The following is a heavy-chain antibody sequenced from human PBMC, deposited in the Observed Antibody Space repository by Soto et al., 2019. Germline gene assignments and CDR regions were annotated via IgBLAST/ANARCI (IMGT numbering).Heavy chain of an antibody. J-gene: IGHJ4*02. CDR1: GGSVSSCCNY. CDR2: IHNSGST. D-gene: IGHD6-6*01. Sequence: QPQLQESGPGLVKPSETLTLNCTVSGGSVSSCCNYWGWVRQPPGKGLEWIGSIHNSGSTSYNPSLRSRVTRSVDTPKNQFSLTLTSVTAADTAVYYCARGLSSPSATGIWGQGILVTVSS. CDR3: ARGLSSPSATGI. V-gene: IGHV4-39*01.